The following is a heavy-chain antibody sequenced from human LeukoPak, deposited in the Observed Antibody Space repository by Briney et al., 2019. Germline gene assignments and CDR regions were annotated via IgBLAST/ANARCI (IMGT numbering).Heavy chain of an antibody. Sequence: GRSLRLSCAASGFTFSSYGMHWVRQAPGKGLEWVAVIWYDGSNKYYADSVKGRFTISRDNSKNTLYLQMNSLRAEDTAVYYCANYGDYQYFDYWGQGTPVTVSS. J-gene: IGHJ4*02. CDR2: IWYDGSNK. D-gene: IGHD4-17*01. V-gene: IGHV3-33*06. CDR3: ANYGDYQYFDY. CDR1: GFTFSSYG.